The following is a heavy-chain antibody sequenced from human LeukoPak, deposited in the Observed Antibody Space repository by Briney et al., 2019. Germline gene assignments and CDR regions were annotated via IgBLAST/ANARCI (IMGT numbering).Heavy chain of an antibody. CDR1: GFTFISYA. V-gene: IGHV3-23*01. CDR2: ISGSGGST. D-gene: IGHD6-19*01. Sequence: GGSLRLSCAASGFTFISYAMSWVRQAPVKGLEWVSIISGSGGSTYYADSVKGRFTISRDNSKNTLYLQMNSLRAEDTAVYYCARGGWGYDYWGQGTLVTVSS. CDR3: ARGGWGYDY. J-gene: IGHJ4*02.